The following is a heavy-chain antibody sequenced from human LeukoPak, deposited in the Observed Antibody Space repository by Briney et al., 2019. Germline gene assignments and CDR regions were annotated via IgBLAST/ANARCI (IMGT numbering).Heavy chain of an antibody. V-gene: IGHV4-59*01. J-gene: IGHJ4*02. D-gene: IGHD7-27*01. CDR2: IYYSGST. CDR1: GGSINSYY. CDR3: ARGGSGAWKFDY. Sequence: SETLSLTCTVSGGSINSYYWSWIRQPPGKGLEWIGYIYYSGSTNYNPSLKSRVTISVDTSKNQFSLKLSSVTAADTAVYYCARGGSGAWKFDYWGQGTLVTVSS.